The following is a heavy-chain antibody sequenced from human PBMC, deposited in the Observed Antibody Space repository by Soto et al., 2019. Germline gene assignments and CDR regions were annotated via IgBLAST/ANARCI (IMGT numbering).Heavy chain of an antibody. CDR1: GITFSDHY. CDR2: IRNKANSYST. J-gene: IGHJ4*02. Sequence: GGSLRLSCAVSGITFSDHYMDWVRQAPGKGLEWVGRIRNKANSYSTEYAASVKGRFTISRDDSKSIAYLLMNSLKTEDTAMYYCTRDGRYSGYPPPAFWGQGTLVTVSS. V-gene: IGHV3-72*01. CDR3: TRDGRYSGYPPPAF. D-gene: IGHD5-12*01.